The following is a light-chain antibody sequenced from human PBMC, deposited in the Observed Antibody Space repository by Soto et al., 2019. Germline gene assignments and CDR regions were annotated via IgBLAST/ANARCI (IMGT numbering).Light chain of an antibody. V-gene: IGKV3-15*01. CDR3: QQYDNWPQT. CDR1: QSVSSN. Sequence: PDTQSVSPGERATLSCLASQSVSSNLAWYQQKPGQAPRLLIYGASTRATGIPARFSGSGSGTEFTLTISSLQSEDFAVYYCQQYDNWPQTFGQGTKADI. CDR2: GAS. J-gene: IGKJ1*01.